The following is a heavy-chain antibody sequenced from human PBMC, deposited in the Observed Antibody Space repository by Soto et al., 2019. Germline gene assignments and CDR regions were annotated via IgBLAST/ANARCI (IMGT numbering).Heavy chain of an antibody. Sequence: ASETLSLTCAVYGGSFSGYYWRWIRQPPGKGLEWIGEINHSGSTNYNPSLKSRVTISVDTSKNQFSLKLSSVTAADTAVYYCASRSYYDFWSGYQPRPHYYKDVWGKGTTVTVSS. J-gene: IGHJ6*03. CDR3: ASRSYYDFWSGYQPRPHYYKDV. CDR2: INHSGST. V-gene: IGHV4-34*01. CDR1: GGSFSGYY. D-gene: IGHD3-3*01.